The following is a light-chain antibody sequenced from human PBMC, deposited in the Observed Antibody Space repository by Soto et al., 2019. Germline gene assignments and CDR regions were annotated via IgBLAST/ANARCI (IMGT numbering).Light chain of an antibody. Sequence: QSALTQPPSASGSPGQSITISCTGASSDVGGYTSVSWYQQHPGKAPKLIIYEVTKRPSGVPARFSGSRSGNTASLTVSGLQPEDEADYYCTSYAGNNNYLFGSGTKLTVL. V-gene: IGLV2-8*01. J-gene: IGLJ1*01. CDR2: EVT. CDR3: TSYAGNNNYL. CDR1: SSDVGGYTS.